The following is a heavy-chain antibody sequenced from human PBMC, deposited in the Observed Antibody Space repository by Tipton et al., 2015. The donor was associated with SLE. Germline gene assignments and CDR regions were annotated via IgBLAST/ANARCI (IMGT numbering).Heavy chain of an antibody. CDR1: GGSISNYF. D-gene: IGHD2-15*01. J-gene: IGHJ6*03. V-gene: IGHV4-59*01. CDR3: ARDRISMDV. CDR2: IYYSGST. Sequence: TLSLTCTVSGGSISNYFWSWIRQPPGKGLEWIACIYYSGSTNYNPSLKSRVTISVDTSKNQFSLKLSSVTAADTAVYYCARDRISMDVWGKGTTVTVSS.